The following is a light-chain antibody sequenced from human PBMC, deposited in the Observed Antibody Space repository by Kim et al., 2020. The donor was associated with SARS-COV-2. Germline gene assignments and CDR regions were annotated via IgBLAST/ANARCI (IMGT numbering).Light chain of an antibody. CDR2: AAS. CDR3: QQSYSTPST. V-gene: IGKV1-39*01. J-gene: IGKJ5*01. Sequence: ASVGDRVTITCRASQSISSYLNWYQQKPGKAPKLLIYAASSLQSGVPSRFSGSGSGTDFTLTISSLQPEDFATYYCQQSYSTPSTFGQGTRLEIK. CDR1: QSISSY.